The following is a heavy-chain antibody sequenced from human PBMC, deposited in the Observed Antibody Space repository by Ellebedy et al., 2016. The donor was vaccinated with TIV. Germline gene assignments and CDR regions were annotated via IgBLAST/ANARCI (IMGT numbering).Heavy chain of an antibody. CDR1: GFTVSGDY. J-gene: IGHJ5*02. D-gene: IGHD4-11*01. Sequence: GESLKISCAASGFTVSGDYMSWVRQAPGKGLEWVSIMDAGGNTHYADSVKGRFTISRDNSKNTLDLQMNRLRAEDTAIYYCAKDLTTFSDVSGWLDPWGQGTLVTVSS. CDR3: AKDLTTFSDVSGWLDP. V-gene: IGHV3-53*01. CDR2: MDAGGNT.